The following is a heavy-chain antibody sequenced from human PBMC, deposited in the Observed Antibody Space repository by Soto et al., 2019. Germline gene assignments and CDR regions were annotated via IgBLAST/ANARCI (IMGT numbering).Heavy chain of an antibody. CDR2: IYWNDDK. J-gene: IGHJ4*02. D-gene: IGHD3-3*01. V-gene: IGHV2-5*01. CDR1: GFSLSTSGVG. Sequence: QITLKESGPTLVKPTQTLTLTCTFSGFSLSTSGVGVGWIRQPPGKALEWLALIYWNDDKRYSPSLKSRLTITKDTSKNQVVLTMTNMDPVDTATYYCARSRNDFWSGYCFDYWGQGTLVTVSS. CDR3: ARSRNDFWSGYCFDY.